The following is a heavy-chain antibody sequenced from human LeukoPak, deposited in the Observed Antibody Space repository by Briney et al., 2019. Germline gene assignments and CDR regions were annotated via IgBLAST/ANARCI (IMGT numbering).Heavy chain of an antibody. D-gene: IGHD6-19*01. V-gene: IGHV4-4*07. Sequence: PSETLSLTCTVSGGSISSYYWSWIRQPAGKGLEWIGRIYTSGSTNYNPSLKSRVTMSVDTSKNQFSLKLSSVTAADTAVYYCAADVAVAGQRGFDYRGQGTLVTVSS. CDR1: GGSISSYY. CDR2: IYTSGST. CDR3: AADVAVAGQRGFDY. J-gene: IGHJ4*02.